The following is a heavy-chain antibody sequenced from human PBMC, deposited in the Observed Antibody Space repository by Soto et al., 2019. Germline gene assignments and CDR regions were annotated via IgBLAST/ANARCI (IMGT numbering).Heavy chain of an antibody. CDR3: ARGRRCTGWPLGNYYYGMDV. J-gene: IGHJ6*02. CDR2: INHSGST. D-gene: IGHD6-25*01. Sequence: QVQLQQWGAGLLKPSETLSLTCAVYAESFSDYSWSWSWIRQPPGKGLEGIGEINHSGSTNYNPALKCRVTISVDTSKRQFSLNLGSVTAADTAVYYCARGRRCTGWPLGNYYYGMDVWGQGTTVTVSS. V-gene: IGHV4-34*01. CDR1: AESFSDYS.